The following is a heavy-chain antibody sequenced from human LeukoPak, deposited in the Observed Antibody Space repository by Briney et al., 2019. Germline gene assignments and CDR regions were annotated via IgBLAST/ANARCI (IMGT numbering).Heavy chain of an antibody. V-gene: IGHV4-59*01. CDR3: ARDRGGSYPGWFGP. J-gene: IGHJ5*02. CDR2: IYYSGST. D-gene: IGHD1-26*01. Sequence: SETLSLTCTVSGGSISSYYWSWIRQPPGKGLEWIGYIYYSGSTNYNPSLKSRVTISVDTSKNQFSLKLSSVTAADTAVYYCARDRGGSYPGWFGPWGQGTLVTVSS. CDR1: GGSISSYY.